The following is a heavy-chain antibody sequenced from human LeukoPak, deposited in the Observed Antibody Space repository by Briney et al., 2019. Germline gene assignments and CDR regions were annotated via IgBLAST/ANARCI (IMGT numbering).Heavy chain of an antibody. D-gene: IGHD3-10*01. J-gene: IGHJ4*02. CDR1: GFTFSSYA. Sequence: GGSLRLSCAASGFTFSSYAMSWVRQAPGKGLEWVSAISGSGGSTYYADSVKGRFTISRDNAKNSLYLQMNSLRAEDTAVYYCARGRGGSGLYRAIDYWGQGTLVTVSS. CDR3: ARGRGGSGLYRAIDY. CDR2: ISGSGGST. V-gene: IGHV3-23*01.